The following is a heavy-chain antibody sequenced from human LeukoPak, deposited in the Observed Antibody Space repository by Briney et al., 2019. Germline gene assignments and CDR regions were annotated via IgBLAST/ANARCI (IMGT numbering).Heavy chain of an antibody. Sequence: PSETLSLTCTVSGGSISSSSYYWGWLRQPPGKGLEWIGSIYYSGSTYYNPSLKSRVTISVDTSKNQFSLKLSSVIAADTAVYYCARDRWEWELLGLGYFDLWGRGTLVTVSS. CDR1: GGSISSSSYY. CDR3: ARDRWEWELLGLGYFDL. CDR2: IYYSGST. D-gene: IGHD1-26*01. V-gene: IGHV4-39*07. J-gene: IGHJ2*01.